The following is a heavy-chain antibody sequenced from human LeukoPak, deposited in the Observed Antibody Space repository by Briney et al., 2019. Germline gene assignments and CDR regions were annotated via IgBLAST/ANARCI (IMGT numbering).Heavy chain of an antibody. CDR2: IYYSGST. J-gene: IGHJ4*02. CDR3: ASQDYSSGWYYFDY. V-gene: IGHV4-39*01. CDR1: GGSISSSSYY. D-gene: IGHD6-19*01. Sequence: SETLSLTCTVSGGSISSSSYYWGWIRQPPGKGLEWIGSIYYSGSTYYNPSLKSRVTMYVDTSKNQFSLKLNSVTAADTAVYYCASQDYSSGWYYFDYWGQGTLVTVSS.